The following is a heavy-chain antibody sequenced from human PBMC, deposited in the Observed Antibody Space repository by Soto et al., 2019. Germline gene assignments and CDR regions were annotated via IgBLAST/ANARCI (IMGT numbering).Heavy chain of an antibody. Sequence: TSETLSLTCTVSGGSISSYYWSWIRQPPGKGLEWIGYIYYSGSTNYNPSLKSRVTISVDTSKNQFSLKLSSVTAADTAVYYCARRYRRSGSYKYWFDPWGQGTLVTVSS. CDR2: IYYSGST. V-gene: IGHV4-59*08. CDR3: ARRYRRSGSYKYWFDP. CDR1: GGSISSYY. D-gene: IGHD3-10*01. J-gene: IGHJ5*02.